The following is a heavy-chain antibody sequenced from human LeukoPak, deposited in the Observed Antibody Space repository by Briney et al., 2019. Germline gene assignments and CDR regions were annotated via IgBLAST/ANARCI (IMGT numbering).Heavy chain of an antibody. CDR3: ARLRFDFWSGYTHPYFDY. CDR1: GGSISSSSYS. D-gene: IGHD3-3*01. CDR2: IYYSGTT. J-gene: IGHJ4*02. V-gene: IGHV4-39*01. Sequence: SETLSLTCTVSGGSISSSSYSWGWIRQPPGKGLEWIGSIYYSGTTYYNPSLKSRVTISVDTSKIQFSLKLSSVAATDTTVYFCARLRFDFWSGYTHPYFDYWGQGTLVTVSS.